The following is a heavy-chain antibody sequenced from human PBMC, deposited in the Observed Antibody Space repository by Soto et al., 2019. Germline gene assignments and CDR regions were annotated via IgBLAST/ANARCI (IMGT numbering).Heavy chain of an antibody. CDR3: TRAGSRDFWSGSFDY. Sequence: GGSLRLSCTASGFTFGDYAMSWVRQAPGKGLEWVGFIRSKAYGGTTEYAASVKGRFTISRDDSKSIAYLQMNSLKTEDTAVYYCTRAGSRDFWSGSFDYWGQGTLVTVSS. J-gene: IGHJ4*02. CDR2: IRSKAYGGTT. CDR1: GFTFGDYA. V-gene: IGHV3-49*04. D-gene: IGHD3-3*01.